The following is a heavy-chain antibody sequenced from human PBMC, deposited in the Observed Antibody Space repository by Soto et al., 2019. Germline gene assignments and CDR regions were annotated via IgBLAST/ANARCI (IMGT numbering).Heavy chain of an antibody. CDR2: INHSGSN. CDR1: GGSFSGYY. Sequence: QVQLQQWGAGLLKPSETLSLTCAVYGGSFSGYYWSWIRQPPGKGLEWIGEINHSGSNNYNPSLKSRVTISVDPSKIQFYLKLSSVPAADTAVYYCARGITTVKVYYFDYWGQGTLVTVSS. CDR3: ARGITTVKVYYFDY. V-gene: IGHV4-34*01. D-gene: IGHD4-17*01. J-gene: IGHJ4*02.